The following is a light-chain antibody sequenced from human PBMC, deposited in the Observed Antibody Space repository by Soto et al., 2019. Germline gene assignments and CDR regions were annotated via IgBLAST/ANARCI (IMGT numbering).Light chain of an antibody. CDR1: SSDVGAYNY. J-gene: IGLJ2*01. V-gene: IGLV2-14*01. Sequence: QSVLTQPASVSGSPGQSITISCTGSSSDVGAYNYVSWYQQHPGKAPKLVIYDVSNRPSGVSFRFSGSKSGNTASLTISGLQAEDEADYYCSSYTGSSSVVFGGGTKLTVL. CDR2: DVS. CDR3: SSYTGSSSVV.